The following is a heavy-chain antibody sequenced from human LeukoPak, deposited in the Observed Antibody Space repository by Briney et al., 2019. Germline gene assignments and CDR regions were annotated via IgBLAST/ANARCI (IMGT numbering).Heavy chain of an antibody. Sequence: ASVKVSCKASGYTFTGYYTHWVRQAPGQELEWMGWINPNSGGTNYAQKFQGRVTMTRDTSISTAYMELSRLRSDDTAVYYCARDIGRNQFDYWGQGTLVTVSS. D-gene: IGHD1-14*01. J-gene: IGHJ4*02. V-gene: IGHV1-2*02. CDR1: GYTFTGYY. CDR3: ARDIGRNQFDY. CDR2: INPNSGGT.